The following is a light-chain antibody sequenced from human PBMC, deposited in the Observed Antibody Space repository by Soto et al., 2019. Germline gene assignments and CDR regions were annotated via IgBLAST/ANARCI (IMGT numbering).Light chain of an antibody. CDR2: WAS. CDR1: QSVLSSSNNKNY. J-gene: IGKJ3*01. Sequence: DIVMTQSPDSLAVSLGERATINCKSSQSVLSSSNNKNYLTWYQQKPGQPPKLLIYWASTRESGVPDRFSGSGSGTDFTLTISSLQAEDVAVYYCQQYYSSPLTFGPGTKVYIK. V-gene: IGKV4-1*01. CDR3: QQYYSSPLT.